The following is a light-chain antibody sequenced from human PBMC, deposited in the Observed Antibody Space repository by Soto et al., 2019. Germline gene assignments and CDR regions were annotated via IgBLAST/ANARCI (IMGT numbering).Light chain of an antibody. CDR2: DIS. CDR3: QQYGSSEII. CDR1: QSLTNPY. J-gene: IGKJ5*01. V-gene: IGKV3-20*01. Sequence: ENVLTQSPGTLSLSPGKRATLSCSARQSLTNPYIAWYQQKPGQAPRLLIYDISSRATGIPDRFSGSVSGTDFTLTITRLEPEDFAVFYCQQYGSSEIIFGQGTRLEIK.